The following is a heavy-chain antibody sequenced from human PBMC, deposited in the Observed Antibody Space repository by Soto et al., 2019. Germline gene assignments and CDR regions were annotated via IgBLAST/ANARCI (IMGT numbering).Heavy chain of an antibody. Sequence: GGSLRLSCAASGFTFSSYCMSWVRQAPGKGLEWVANIKQDGSEKYYADSVKGRFTISRDNAKNSLYLQMNSLRAEDTAVYYCARVLIAMIVVTSKEAFDIWGQGTMVTVSS. J-gene: IGHJ3*02. V-gene: IGHV3-7*01. CDR1: GFTFSSYC. CDR3: ARVLIAMIVVTSKEAFDI. CDR2: IKQDGSEK. D-gene: IGHD3-22*01.